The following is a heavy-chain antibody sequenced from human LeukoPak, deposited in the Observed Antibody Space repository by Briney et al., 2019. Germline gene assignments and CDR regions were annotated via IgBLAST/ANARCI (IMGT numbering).Heavy chain of an antibody. J-gene: IGHJ1*01. V-gene: IGHV4-61*02. CDR1: GGSISSGSYY. CDR2: IYTSGST. CDR3: AGARAEYFQH. Sequence: SETLSLTCTVSGGSISSGSYYWSWIRQPAGKGLEWIGRIYTSGSTNYNPSLKSRVTISVDTSKNQFSLKLSSVTAADTAVYYCAGARAEYFQHWGQAPWSPSPQ.